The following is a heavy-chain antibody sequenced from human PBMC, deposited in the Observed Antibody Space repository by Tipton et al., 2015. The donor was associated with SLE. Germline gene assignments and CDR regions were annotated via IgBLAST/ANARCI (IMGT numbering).Heavy chain of an antibody. CDR3: AKDPRDGHNSYFDF. J-gene: IGHJ4*02. CDR2: ISYDGSNK. Sequence: QLVQSGGGVVQPGRSLRLSCAASGFTFSSYAMHWVRQAPGKGLEWVAVISYDGSNKYYADSVKGRFTISRDNSKNTLYLQMNSLRAEDTAVYYCAKDPRDGHNSYFDFWGQGTLVTVSP. D-gene: IGHD5-24*01. CDR1: GFTFSSYA. V-gene: IGHV3-30-3*01.